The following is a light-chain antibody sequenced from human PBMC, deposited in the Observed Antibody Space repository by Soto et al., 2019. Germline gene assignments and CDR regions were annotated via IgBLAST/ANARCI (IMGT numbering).Light chain of an antibody. CDR1: MRDVGAYNL. Sequence: QYALAQPASVSWSAGQSITISCSVTMRDVGAYNLVSWYQQHPGTAPKLIIYEVRNRPSGISSRFSGSRSGNTASLTISGLQSGDEGDYYCSAYTARSTLVFGGGTKVTVL. V-gene: IGLV2-14*01. CDR3: SAYTARSTLV. J-gene: IGLJ3*02. CDR2: EVR.